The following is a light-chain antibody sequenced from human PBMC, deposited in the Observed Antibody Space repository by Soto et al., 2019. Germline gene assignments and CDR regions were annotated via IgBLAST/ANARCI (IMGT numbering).Light chain of an antibody. J-gene: IGKJ4*01. V-gene: IGKV3-11*01. Sequence: EIVLTQSPATLSLSPGERATLSCRASRGINTYLAWYQQKRGQAPRLLIYDASNRTTGIPARFSGGGSGTDFTLSISSLETEDFAVYYCQQRSSWPLTFGGGIKVEIK. CDR3: QQRSSWPLT. CDR1: RGINTY. CDR2: DAS.